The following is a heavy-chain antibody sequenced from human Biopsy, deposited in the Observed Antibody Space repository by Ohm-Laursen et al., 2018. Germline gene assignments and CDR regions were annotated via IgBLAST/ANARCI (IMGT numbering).Heavy chain of an antibody. CDR1: GGSISSDY. CDR3: ARETNSTGWPYYYFYGMDV. V-gene: IGHV4-59*01. J-gene: IGHJ6*02. D-gene: IGHD2/OR15-2a*01. Sequence: SETLSLTCTVSGGSISSDYWSWIRQTPGKGLEWIGYIYYSGSTNYNPSLKSRVTISVDTSKNQFSLRLSSVTAADTAVYYCARETNSTGWPYYYFYGMDVWGQGTTVTVSS. CDR2: IYYSGST.